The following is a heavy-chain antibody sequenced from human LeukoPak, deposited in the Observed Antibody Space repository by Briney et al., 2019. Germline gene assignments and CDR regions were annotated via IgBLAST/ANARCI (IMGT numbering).Heavy chain of an antibody. CDR2: IWHDGDRK. V-gene: IGHV3-30*02. J-gene: IGHJ5*02. Sequence: GGSLRLSCAASGFTFSPYGMHCVRQAPGKGLEWVAIIWHDGDRKYYGDSVKARFHIPRQNSKNILYVEMKSLRADDAAVFYCAKSFPVSGSRSHYVSNWFDPWGQGTLVTVSS. D-gene: IGHD3-10*01. CDR3: AKSFPVSGSRSHYVSNWFDP. CDR1: GFTFSPYG.